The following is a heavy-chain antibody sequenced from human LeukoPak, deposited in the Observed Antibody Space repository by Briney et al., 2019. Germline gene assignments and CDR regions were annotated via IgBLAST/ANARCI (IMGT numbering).Heavy chain of an antibody. CDR1: GGTFSSYA. J-gene: IGHJ5*02. Sequence: EASVKVSCKASGGTFSSYAISWVRQAPGQGLEWMGGIIPIFGTANYAQKFQGRVTITADESTSTAYMELSSLRSEDTAVYYCARDYYGSRSSSFDPWGQGTLVTVSS. V-gene: IGHV1-69*01. CDR2: IIPIFGTA. D-gene: IGHD3-10*01. CDR3: ARDYYGSRSSSFDP.